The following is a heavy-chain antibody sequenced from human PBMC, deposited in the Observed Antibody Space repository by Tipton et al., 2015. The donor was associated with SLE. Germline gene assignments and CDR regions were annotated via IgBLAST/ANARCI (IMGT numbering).Heavy chain of an antibody. CDR2: IYHSGST. V-gene: IGHV4-39*07. Sequence: TLSLTCTVSGGSISSGNYYWSWIRQPPGKGLEWIGSIYHSGSTYYNPSLKSRVTISVDTSKNQFSLKLSSVTAADTAVYYCARAYSSSSGFDYWGQGTLVTVSS. CDR3: ARAYSSSSGFDY. CDR1: GGSISSGNYY. D-gene: IGHD6-6*01. J-gene: IGHJ4*02.